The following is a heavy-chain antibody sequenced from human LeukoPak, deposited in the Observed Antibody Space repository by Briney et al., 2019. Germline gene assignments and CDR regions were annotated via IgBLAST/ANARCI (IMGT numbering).Heavy chain of an antibody. CDR3: ARSDYSNYYYYGMDV. CDR1: GYTFTSYG. J-gene: IGHJ6*02. Sequence: ASVKVSCKASGYTFTSYGISWVRQAPGQGLEWMGWISAYNGSTNYAQKLQGRVTMTTDTSTSTAYMELRSLRSDDTAVYYCARSDYSNYYYYGMDVWGQGTTVTVSS. D-gene: IGHD4-11*01. V-gene: IGHV1-18*01. CDR2: ISAYNGST.